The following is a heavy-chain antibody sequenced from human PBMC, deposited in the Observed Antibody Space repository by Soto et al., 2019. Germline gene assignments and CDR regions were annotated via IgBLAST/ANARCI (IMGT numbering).Heavy chain of an antibody. CDR3: ARGAYYYGSGSYYEDYYYYYGMDV. V-gene: IGHV4-59*11. J-gene: IGHJ6*02. Sequence: TSETLSLTCTVSGDSISSHYWSWIRQPPGKGLEWIGYIYSNGIGRSNPSLKSRVTISIDTSKNQFSLKLSSVTAADTAVYYCARGAYYYGSGSYYEDYYYYYGMDVWGQGTTVTVSS. CDR2: IYSNGIG. CDR1: GDSISSHY. D-gene: IGHD3-10*01.